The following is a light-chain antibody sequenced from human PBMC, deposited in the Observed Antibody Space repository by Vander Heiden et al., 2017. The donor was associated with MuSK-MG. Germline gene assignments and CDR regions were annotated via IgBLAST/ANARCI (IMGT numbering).Light chain of an antibody. J-gene: IGLJ2*01. Sequence: SYDLTQPPSVSVSPGHTASITCSGDNLGNKYVCWYPQKPGPSPVLVIYQDKKGPSGIPERFAASHSGNTATLTISGTQALDEADYYCQAWDSSSVVFGGGTKLFVL. CDR3: QAWDSSSVV. CDR2: QDK. CDR1: NLGNKY. V-gene: IGLV3-1*01.